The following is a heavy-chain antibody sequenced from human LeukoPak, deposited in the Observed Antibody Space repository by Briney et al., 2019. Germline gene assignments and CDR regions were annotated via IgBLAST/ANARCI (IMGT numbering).Heavy chain of an antibody. CDR2: INPYSGGT. CDR1: GYTFTGYY. J-gene: IGHJ6*03. Sequence: GASVTVSCKASGYTFTGYYIHWVRQAPGQGLEWMAYINPYSGGTNYAQKFQGRVTMTRDTSISTAYMELYRLRSDDTAVYYCARGGYDMDVWGKGTTVTVSS. CDR3: ARGGYDMDV. V-gene: IGHV1-2*02.